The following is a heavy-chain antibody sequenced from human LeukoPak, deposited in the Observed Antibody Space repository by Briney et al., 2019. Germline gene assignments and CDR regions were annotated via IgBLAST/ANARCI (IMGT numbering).Heavy chain of an antibody. Sequence: GGSLRLSCAASGFTFSSYSMNWVRQAPGKGLEWVSYISSSSSTIYYADSVKGRFTISRDNAKNSLYLQMNSLRAEDTAVYYCAKDQVVVAAPPQYWGQGTLVTVSS. J-gene: IGHJ4*02. CDR3: AKDQVVVAAPPQY. V-gene: IGHV3-48*01. CDR1: GFTFSSYS. CDR2: ISSSSSTI. D-gene: IGHD2-15*01.